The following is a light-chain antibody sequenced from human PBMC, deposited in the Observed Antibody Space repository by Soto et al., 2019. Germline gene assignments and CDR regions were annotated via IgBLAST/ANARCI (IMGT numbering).Light chain of an antibody. CDR2: RSS. V-gene: IGKV3-20*01. J-gene: IGKJ3*01. CDR3: HQHGSSPFP. Sequence: ELVLTQSPGTLSLSPGESATLSSRASQSISSSYFAWYQHNRGQAPSLLIHRSSGRATGTPDRFSGGGSGTDFTLTFRRLEPEDYAVYFCHQHGSSPFPFGPGTKVDL. CDR1: QSISSSY.